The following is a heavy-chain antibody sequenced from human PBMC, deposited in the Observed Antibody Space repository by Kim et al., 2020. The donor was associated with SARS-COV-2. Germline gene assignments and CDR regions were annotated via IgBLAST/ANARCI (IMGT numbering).Heavy chain of an antibody. CDR2: MNTHIGNT. CDR1: GFTFTNYD. D-gene: IGHD3-22*01. CDR3: ARGHTHSSTFDY. Sequence: ASVKVSCKTSGFTFTNYDINWVRQAPGQGLEWMGWMNTHIGNTGYAQKFQGRVTMTRNTSTTTAYMELSNLRSEDTAVYYCARGHTHSSTFDYWAQGTLVIVSS. V-gene: IGHV1-8*01. J-gene: IGHJ4*02.